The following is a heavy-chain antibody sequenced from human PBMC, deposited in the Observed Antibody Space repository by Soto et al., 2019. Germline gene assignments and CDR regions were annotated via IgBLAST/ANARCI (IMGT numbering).Heavy chain of an antibody. CDR3: ARGSGIVALPGELEDVKYDY. CDR1: GQPFSGHS. Sequence: QVQLQQWGAGLVKPSETLSLSCAVYGQPFSGHSWPWFPQPPGKGLGGFGEINERGSTYYNPSLKSRVTISTDTSKNQFSLKLSSVSAADTAAYFCARGSGIVALPGELEDVKYDYWGQGTLVNVSS. D-gene: IGHD1-1*01. V-gene: IGHV4-34*01. J-gene: IGHJ4*02. CDR2: INERGST.